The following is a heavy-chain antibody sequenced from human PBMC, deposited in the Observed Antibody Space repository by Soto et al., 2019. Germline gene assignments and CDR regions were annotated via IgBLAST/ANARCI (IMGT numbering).Heavy chain of an antibody. Sequence: QVELVESGGGVVRPGRSLRLSCAASGFTFSDYAMHWVRQAPGKGLEWVALISYDGRNKHYADSVRGRFTVSRDNSKDTLSLQMDSLRDEDTAVYYCAKDHPGSNSSWYPSNYFDSWGPGTLVSVSS. J-gene: IGHJ4*02. V-gene: IGHV3-30*18. CDR1: GFTFSDYA. D-gene: IGHD6-13*01. CDR3: AKDHPGSNSSWYPSNYFDS. CDR2: ISYDGRNK.